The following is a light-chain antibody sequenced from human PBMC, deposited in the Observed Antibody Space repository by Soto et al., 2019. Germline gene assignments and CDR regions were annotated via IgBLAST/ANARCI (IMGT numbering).Light chain of an antibody. CDR3: QVWHSRSDHVV. J-gene: IGLJ2*01. Sequence: SYVLTQPPSVSVAPGQAARITFGGNTVGSKSVHWYRQKPGQAPVLVVYDDSDRPSGIPERFSGSNSGNTATLTISRVEAGDEADYYCQVWHSRSDHVVFGGGTKLPV. V-gene: IGLV3-21*02. CDR2: DDS. CDR1: TVGSKS.